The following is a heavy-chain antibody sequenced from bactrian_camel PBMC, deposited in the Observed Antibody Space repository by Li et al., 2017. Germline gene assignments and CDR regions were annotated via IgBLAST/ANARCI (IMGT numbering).Heavy chain of an antibody. CDR1: GITAFSKYG. CDR3: VRDLFSSTNC. V-gene: IGHV3S6*01. J-gene: IGHJ4*01. Sequence: QLVESGGGLVQPGGSLRLSCAASGITAFSKYGMDWVRQAPGKGLEWVASISSDGDPIYEAKSVKGRFTMSTDNAKNTVYLQMNSLKPDDTAVYYCVRDLFSSTNCWGQGTQVTVS. CDR2: ISSDGDPI. D-gene: IGHD1*01.